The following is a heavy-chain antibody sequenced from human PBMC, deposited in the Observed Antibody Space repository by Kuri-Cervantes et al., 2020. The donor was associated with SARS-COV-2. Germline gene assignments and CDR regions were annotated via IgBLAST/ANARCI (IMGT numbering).Heavy chain of an antibody. D-gene: IGHD1-7*01. J-gene: IGHJ4*02. CDR2: ISGSGGST. Sequence: GGSLRLSCAASGFTFSSYAMSWVRQAPGKGLEWVSAISGSGGSTYYADSVKGRFTISRDNSKNTLYPQVNSLRAEDTAVYYCAKDMRGTRTYFDYWGQGTLVTVSS. CDR1: GFTFSSYA. CDR3: AKDMRGTRTYFDY. V-gene: IGHV3-23*01.